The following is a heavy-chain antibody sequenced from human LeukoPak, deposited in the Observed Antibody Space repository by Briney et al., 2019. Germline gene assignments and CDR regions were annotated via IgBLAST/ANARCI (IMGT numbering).Heavy chain of an antibody. CDR3: PRQSYASGWNPFDY. J-gene: IGHJ4*02. CDR1: GFTFSSFA. V-gene: IGHV3-23*01. D-gene: IGHD6-19*01. CDR2: ISGGGITT. Sequence: GGSLRLSCAASGFTFSSFAMSWVRQAPGKGLEWVSTISGGGITTYYADSAKGRFTISRDNSKHTLYLQMNSLTAEDTAVYYCPRQSYASGWNPFDYWGQGILVTVSS.